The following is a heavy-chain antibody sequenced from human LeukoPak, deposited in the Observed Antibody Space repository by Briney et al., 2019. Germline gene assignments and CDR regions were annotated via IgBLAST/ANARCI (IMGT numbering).Heavy chain of an antibody. CDR2: IYHSGST. D-gene: IGHD6-13*01. V-gene: IGHV4-4*02. CDR1: GGSISSSNW. Sequence: NTSETLSLTCAVSGGSISSSNWWSWVRLPPGEGLWWIGEIYHSGSTNYNPSLKSRVTISVDKAKNQFSLKLSSVTAADTAVYYCASGGIAAAGAEYFHHWGQGTLVTVSS. J-gene: IGHJ1*01. CDR3: ASGGIAAAGAEYFHH.